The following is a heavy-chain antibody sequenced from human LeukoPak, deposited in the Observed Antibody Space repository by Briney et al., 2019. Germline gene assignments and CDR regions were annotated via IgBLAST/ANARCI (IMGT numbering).Heavy chain of an antibody. CDR1: GGSISRYY. CDR3: ARYGGGVLWYFDQ. CDR2: IYDSGST. J-gene: IGHJ4*02. Sequence: SETLSLTCTVSGGSISRYYWSWIRQPPGKGLEWIGYIYDSGSTKYSPSLQSRVTMSVDTSRNQFSLKLSSVTAADTAVYYCARYGGGVLWYFDQWGQGTLVTVSS. D-gene: IGHD3-10*01. V-gene: IGHV4-59*08.